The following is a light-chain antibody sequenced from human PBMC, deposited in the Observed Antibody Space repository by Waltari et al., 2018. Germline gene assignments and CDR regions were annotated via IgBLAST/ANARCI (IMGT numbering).Light chain of an antibody. CDR1: SSDVGGYHY. CDR2: DVS. V-gene: IGLV2-11*01. CDR3: CSYAGSYTLV. J-gene: IGLJ2*01. Sequence: QSALTQPRSVSGSPGKSVTISCPGTSSDVGGYHYVSWYQQHPGKAPKLMIYDVSKRPSGVPDRFSGSKSGNTASLTISGLQAEDEVDYYCCSYAGSYTLVFGGGTKLTVL.